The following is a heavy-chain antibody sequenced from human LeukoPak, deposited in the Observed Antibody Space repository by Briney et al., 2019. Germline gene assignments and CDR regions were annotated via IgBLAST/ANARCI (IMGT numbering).Heavy chain of an antibody. CDR3: ARGDWSRGVSYYYYMDV. V-gene: IGHV3-48*04. Sequence: GGSLRLSCAASGFTFSSYSMNWVRQAPGKGLEWVSYISSSSSTIYYADSVKGRFTISRGNAKNSLYLQMNSLRVEDTAEYYCARGDWSRGVSYYYYMDVWGKGTTVTVSS. J-gene: IGHJ6*03. D-gene: IGHD3/OR15-3a*01. CDR2: ISSSSSTI. CDR1: GFTFSSYS.